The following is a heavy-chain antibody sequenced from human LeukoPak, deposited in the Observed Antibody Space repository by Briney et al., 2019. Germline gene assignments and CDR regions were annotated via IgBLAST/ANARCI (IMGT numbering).Heavy chain of an antibody. CDR1: GLTFSSYW. Sequence: GGSLRLSCAASGLTFSSYWMSWVRQAPGKGLEWVANIKQDGSEKYYVDSVKGRFTISRDNAKNSLYLQMNSLRAEDTAVYYCATEKRGYSYGSPAALGYWGQGTLVTVSS. CDR2: IKQDGSEK. D-gene: IGHD5-18*01. J-gene: IGHJ4*02. CDR3: ATEKRGYSYGSPAALGY. V-gene: IGHV3-7*01.